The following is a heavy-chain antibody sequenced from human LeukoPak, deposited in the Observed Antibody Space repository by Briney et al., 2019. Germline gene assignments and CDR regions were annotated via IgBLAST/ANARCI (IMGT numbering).Heavy chain of an antibody. CDR1: GGSFSGYY. V-gene: IGHV4-34*01. D-gene: IGHD6-19*01. Sequence: SETLSLTCAVYGGSFSGYYWSWIRQPPGKGLEWIGEINHSGSTNYNPSLKSRVTISVDTSKNQFSLKLSSVTAADTAVYYCARGRGIIAVAGQGGAFDIWGQGTMVTVSS. CDR3: ARGRGIIAVAGQGGAFDI. CDR2: INHSGST. J-gene: IGHJ3*02.